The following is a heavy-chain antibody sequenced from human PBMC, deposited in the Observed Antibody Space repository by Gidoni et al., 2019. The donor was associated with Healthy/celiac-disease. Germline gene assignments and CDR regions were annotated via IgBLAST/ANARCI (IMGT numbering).Heavy chain of an antibody. CDR1: GFTFRDYY. CDR3: ARDRVVVVPAAMRPHYYYGMDV. V-gene: IGHV3-11*05. Sequence: QVQLVESGGGLVKPGGSLRLSCAASGFTFRDYYMSWIRQAPGKGLEWVSYISSSSSYTNYADSVKGRFTISRDNAKNSLYLQMNSLRAEDTAVYYCARDRVVVVPAAMRPHYYYGMDVWGQGTTVTVSS. D-gene: IGHD2-2*01. J-gene: IGHJ6*02. CDR2: ISSSSSYT.